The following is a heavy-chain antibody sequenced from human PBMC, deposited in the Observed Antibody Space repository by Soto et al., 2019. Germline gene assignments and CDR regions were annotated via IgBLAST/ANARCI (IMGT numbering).Heavy chain of an antibody. CDR2: ISSSSSYI. D-gene: IGHD2-15*01. CDR3: ASGYCSGGSCYAVGYYGMDV. J-gene: IGHJ6*02. V-gene: IGHV3-21*01. CDR1: GFAFSSYS. Sequence: GGSLRLSCAGSGFAFSSYSMNWVRQAPGKGLEWVSSISSSSSYIYYADSVKGRFTISRDNAKNSLYLQMNSLRAEDTAVYYCASGYCSGGSCYAVGYYGMDVWGQGTTVTVSS.